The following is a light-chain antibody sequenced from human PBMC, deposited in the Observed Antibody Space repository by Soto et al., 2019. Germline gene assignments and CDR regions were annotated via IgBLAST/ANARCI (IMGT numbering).Light chain of an antibody. J-gene: IGKJ1*01. CDR3: QQTLSVPRT. CDR1: QDMSNY. Sequence: DIQMTQSPSSLSASVGDTVTITCRASQDMSNYVAWFQQRPGQAPKSLIYAASSLQSGVTSRFSGRTTGTDFTLTITGLQPEDSATYYCQQTLSVPRTFGLGTKVEIK. CDR2: AAS. V-gene: IGKV1-16*01.